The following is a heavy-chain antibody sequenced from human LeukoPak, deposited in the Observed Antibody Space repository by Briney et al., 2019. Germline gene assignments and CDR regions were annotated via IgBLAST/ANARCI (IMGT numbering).Heavy chain of an antibody. Sequence: GASVKVSCKASGYTYTTDGISWVRQAPGQGLEWMGWIGTYSGKTNYAQKFQGRVTMTSDTSTSTAYMELRSLRSDDTAVYYCARDRGIAEADSFDPWGQGTLVTVSS. CDR3: ARDRGIAEADSFDP. J-gene: IGHJ5*02. CDR1: GYTYTTDG. D-gene: IGHD6-13*01. V-gene: IGHV1-18*01. CDR2: IGTYSGKT.